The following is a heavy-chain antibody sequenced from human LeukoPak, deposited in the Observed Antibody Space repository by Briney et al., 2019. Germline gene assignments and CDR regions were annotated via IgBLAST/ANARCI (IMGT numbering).Heavy chain of an antibody. CDR2: IFNGGST. D-gene: IGHD3-10*01. CDR1: GFTVSSKY. CDR3: ARGLFASGSYYNFFDY. V-gene: IGHV3-66*01. J-gene: IGHJ4*02. Sequence: GGCLRLSCAASGFTVSSKYMSWVRQAPGKGLEWVSAIFNGGSTYYADSVKGRFTISTDNSKNMLYLQMNSLRAEDTAVYYCARGLFASGSYYNFFDYWAQGTLVSVSS.